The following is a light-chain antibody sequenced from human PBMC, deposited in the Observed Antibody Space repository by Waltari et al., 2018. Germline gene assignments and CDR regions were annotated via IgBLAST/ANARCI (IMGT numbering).Light chain of an antibody. Sequence: EIVMTQSPVTLSVSPGERATLSCRASQSVRSNLAWYQQKPGQAPRLLIYGVSARAAGIPARFSGSGFGTEFTLTISSLQSEDFAVYYCQQYNNWPPLTFGGGTKVEIK. CDR2: GVS. V-gene: IGKV3-15*01. CDR1: QSVRSN. J-gene: IGKJ4*01. CDR3: QQYNNWPPLT.